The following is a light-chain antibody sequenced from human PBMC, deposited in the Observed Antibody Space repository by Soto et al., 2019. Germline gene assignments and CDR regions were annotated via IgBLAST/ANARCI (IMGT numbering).Light chain of an antibody. CDR3: CSYARSSTYV. CDR2: EGS. Sequence: QSALTQPASVSGSPGQSITISCTGTSFDVGSYNLVSWYQQHPGKAPKLMIYEGSKRPSGVSNRFSGSKSGSTASLTISGLQAEDEADYYCCSYARSSTYVFGSGTKLTVL. V-gene: IGLV2-23*01. CDR1: SFDVGSYNL. J-gene: IGLJ1*01.